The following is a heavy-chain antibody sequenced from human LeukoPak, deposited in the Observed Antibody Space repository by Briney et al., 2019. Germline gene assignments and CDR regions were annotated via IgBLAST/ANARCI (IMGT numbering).Heavy chain of an antibody. Sequence: GGSLRLSCAASGFTFSTYWMTWVRQAPGKELEWVANIKQDGRERYYVEPVKGRFTISRDNAKNSLYLQMSSLRAEDTAVYYCAKVLSSSSRLTPYDYWGQGTLVTVSS. CDR1: GFTFSTYW. J-gene: IGHJ4*02. V-gene: IGHV3-7*01. D-gene: IGHD6-6*01. CDR2: IKQDGRER. CDR3: AKVLSSSSRLTPYDY.